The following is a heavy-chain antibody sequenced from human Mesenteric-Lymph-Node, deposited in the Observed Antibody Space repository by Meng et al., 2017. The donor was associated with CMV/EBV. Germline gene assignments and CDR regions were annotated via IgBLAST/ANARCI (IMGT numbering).Heavy chain of an antibody. CDR1: GFSLSTSGVG. CDR2: IYWDDEK. Sequence: QITLKESGPTLVKPTPTLSLTCTFSGFSLSTSGVGVGWIRQPPVKALEWLALIYWDDEKRYSPSLKSRLTITKDTSKNQVVLTMNNMDPVDTATYYCAHSAGIAAAGPFYFDYWGQGTLVTVSS. D-gene: IGHD6-13*01. J-gene: IGHJ4*02. CDR3: AHSAGIAAAGPFYFDY. V-gene: IGHV2-5*02.